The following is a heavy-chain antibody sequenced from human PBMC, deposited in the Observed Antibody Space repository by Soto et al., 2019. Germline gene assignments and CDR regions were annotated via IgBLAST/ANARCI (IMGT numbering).Heavy chain of an antibody. V-gene: IGHV3-33*01. J-gene: IGHJ6*02. Sequence: PGGSLRLSCAASGFTFSNYGMHWVRQAPGKGLEWVAVIWYDGSNKYYADSVKGRFTISRDNSKNTLYLQMNSLRAEDTAVYYCASDYEDIVVVPAATYGMDVWGQGTTVTVSS. CDR3: ASDYEDIVVVPAATYGMDV. D-gene: IGHD2-2*01. CDR1: GFTFSNYG. CDR2: IWYDGSNK.